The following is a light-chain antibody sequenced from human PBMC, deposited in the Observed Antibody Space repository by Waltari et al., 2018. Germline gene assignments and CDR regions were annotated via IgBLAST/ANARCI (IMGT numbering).Light chain of an antibody. J-gene: IGKJ3*01. CDR2: AAS. CDR3: LQDYNYPRT. Sequence: AIQMTQSPSSLSASVGDRVTITCRASHGIRNDLGWYQQKPGKAPKLLIYAASSLQGGVPSRFSGSGSGTDFPLTISSLQPEDFATYYCLQDYNYPRTFGPGTKVDIK. V-gene: IGKV1-6*01. CDR1: HGIRND.